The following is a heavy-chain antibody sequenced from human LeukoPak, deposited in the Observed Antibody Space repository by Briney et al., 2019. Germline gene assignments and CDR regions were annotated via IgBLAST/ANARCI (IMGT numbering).Heavy chain of an antibody. CDR1: GGSISSSSYY. CDR3: ARNQYDYVWGSYRQLDY. Sequence: SETLSLTCTVSGGSISSSSYYWGWIRQPPGKGLEWIGSIYYSGSTYYNPSLKSRVTISVDTSKNQFSLKLSSVTAADTAVYYCARNQYDYVWGSYRQLDYWGQGTLVTVSS. D-gene: IGHD3-16*02. CDR2: IYYSGST. J-gene: IGHJ4*02. V-gene: IGHV4-39*07.